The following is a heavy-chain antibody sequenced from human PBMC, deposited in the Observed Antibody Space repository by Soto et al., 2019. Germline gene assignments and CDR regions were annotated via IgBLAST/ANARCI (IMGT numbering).Heavy chain of an antibody. CDR3: AREYYDFWSGYYPIDY. V-gene: IGHV3-48*02. CDR1: GFTFSSYS. CDR2: ISSSSSTI. D-gene: IGHD3-3*01. Sequence: GGSLRLSCAASGFTFSSYSMNWVRQAPGKGLEWVSYISSSSSTIYYADSVKGRFTISRDNAKNSLYLQMNSLRDEDTAVYYCAREYYDFWSGYYPIDYWGQGTLVTVSS. J-gene: IGHJ4*02.